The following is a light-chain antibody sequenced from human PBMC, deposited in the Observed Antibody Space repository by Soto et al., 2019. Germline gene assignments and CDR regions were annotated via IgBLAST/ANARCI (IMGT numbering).Light chain of an antibody. CDR3: SSDGGSNTVV. Sequence: QSALTQPPSASGSPGQSVTISCTGSSSDVGGYTDVSWYHQHPGKAPKLMFYEVSRRPSGVPERLAGSKSGNTASLTVSGLHAEDEADYYCSSDGGSNTVVFGGGTKLTVL. CDR1: SSDVGGYTD. J-gene: IGLJ2*01. V-gene: IGLV2-8*01. CDR2: EVS.